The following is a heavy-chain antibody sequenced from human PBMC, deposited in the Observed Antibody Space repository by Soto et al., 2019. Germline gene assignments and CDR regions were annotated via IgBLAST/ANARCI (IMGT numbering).Heavy chain of an antibody. Sequence: PSETLSLTCTVSGGSISSYYWSWIRQPPGKGLEWIGYIYYSGSTNYNPSLKSRVTISVDTSKNQFSLKLSSVTAADTAVYYCARGGYSDGYDEPGYYYYMDVWGKGTKVTVSS. V-gene: IGHV4-59*01. CDR1: GGSISSYY. CDR2: IYYSGST. J-gene: IGHJ6*03. CDR3: ARGGYSDGYDEPGYYYYMDV. D-gene: IGHD5-18*01.